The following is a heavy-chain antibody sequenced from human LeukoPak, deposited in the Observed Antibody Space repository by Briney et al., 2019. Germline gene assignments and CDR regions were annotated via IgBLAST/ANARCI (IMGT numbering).Heavy chain of an antibody. CDR3: ARHIVVVREYYYFGMDV. CDR2: IHSNNGNT. J-gene: IGHJ6*01. V-gene: IGHV1-18*01. Sequence: ASVKVSCKASGYTFSNYGISWVRQAPGQGLEWIGWIHSNNGNTNYAQRLQGRVTMTTDPSTSTAYMEFRSLRSDDTAVYYCARHIVVVREYYYFGMDVWGQGTTVTVSS. D-gene: IGHD2-15*01. CDR1: GYTFSNYG.